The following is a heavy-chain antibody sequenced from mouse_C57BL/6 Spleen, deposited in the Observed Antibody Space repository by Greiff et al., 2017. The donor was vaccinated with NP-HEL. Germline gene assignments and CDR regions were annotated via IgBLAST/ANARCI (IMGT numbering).Heavy chain of an antibody. CDR1: GFNIKNTY. CDR3: ARSSGSSYGSYYAMDY. CDR2: IDPANGNT. V-gene: IGHV14-3*01. D-gene: IGHD1-1*01. Sequence: VQLKQSVAELVRPGASVKLSCTASGFNIKNTYMHWVKQRPEQGLEWIGRIDPANGNTKYAPKFQGKATITADTSSNTAYLQLSSLTSEDTAIYYCARSSGSSYGSYYAMDYWGQGTSVTVSS. J-gene: IGHJ4*01.